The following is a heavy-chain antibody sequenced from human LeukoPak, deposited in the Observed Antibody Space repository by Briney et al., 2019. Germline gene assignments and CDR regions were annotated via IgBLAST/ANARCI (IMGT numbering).Heavy chain of an antibody. CDR3: ARDMITFGGVIVHDAFDI. CDR2: ISSSSSYI. D-gene: IGHD3-16*02. CDR1: GFTFSDYY. Sequence: GGSLRLSCAASGFTFSDYYMSWIRHAPGKGLEWVSSISSSSSYIYYADSVKGRFTISRDNAKNSLYLQMNSLRAEDTAVYYCARDMITFGGVIVHDAFDIWGQGTMVTVSS. V-gene: IGHV3-11*06. J-gene: IGHJ3*02.